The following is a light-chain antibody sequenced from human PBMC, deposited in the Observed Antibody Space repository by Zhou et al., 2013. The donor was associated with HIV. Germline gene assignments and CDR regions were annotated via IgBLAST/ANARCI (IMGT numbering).Light chain of an antibody. V-gene: IGKV2-28*01. Sequence: DIVMTQSPLSLPVTPGEAASISCRSSQSLLHSNGYYYLDWYLQKPGQSPQLLIHLGSNRASGVPDRFSGSGSGTDFTLKISRVEAEDIGVYYCMQGTHWPYSFGQGTKLEIK. J-gene: IGKJ2*03. CDR1: QSLLHSNGYYY. CDR3: MQGTHWPYS. CDR2: LGS.